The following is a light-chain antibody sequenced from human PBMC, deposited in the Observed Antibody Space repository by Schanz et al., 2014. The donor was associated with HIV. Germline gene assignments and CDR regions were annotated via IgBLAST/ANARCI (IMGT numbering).Light chain of an antibody. CDR3: QQYGSSWT. CDR1: QIISTS. Sequence: EAVLTQSPATLSVYPGERVTLSCRTTQIISTSLAWYQQRPGQPPRLLLYGASSRATGIPDRFSGSGSGTDFTLTISRLEPEDFAVYYCQQYGSSWTFGQGTKVESK. CDR2: GAS. J-gene: IGKJ1*01. V-gene: IGKV3-20*01.